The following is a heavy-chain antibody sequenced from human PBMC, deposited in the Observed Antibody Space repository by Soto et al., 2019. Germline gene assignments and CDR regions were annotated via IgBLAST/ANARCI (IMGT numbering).Heavy chain of an antibody. D-gene: IGHD3-22*01. V-gene: IGHV3-23*01. CDR2: FSVGGSGT. J-gene: IGHJ4*02. CDR1: GFSFSNYA. CDR3: ARDHYDSSGYYYYAY. Sequence: PGGSLRLSCTASGFSFSNYALNWVRQAPGKGLEWVSAFSVGGSGTYYADSVKGRFTISRDNSKNTLYLQMNSLRAEDTAVYYCARDHYDSSGYYYYAYWGQGTLVTVS.